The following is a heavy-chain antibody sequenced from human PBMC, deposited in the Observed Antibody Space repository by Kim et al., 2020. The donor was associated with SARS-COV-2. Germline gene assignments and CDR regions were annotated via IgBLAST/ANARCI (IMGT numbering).Heavy chain of an antibody. CDR3: VRGTMRASKHFDH. D-gene: IGHD2-2*01. Sequence: GGSLRLSCVASGFTFGTYGMHWVRQAPGKGPEWVASISCGGRNTYYGDSVNGRFTISRDNAKNTLYLQMHSLRYEDTALFYCVRGTMRASKHFDHWGQG. J-gene: IGHJ4*02. CDR1: GFTFGTYG. CDR2: ISCGGRNT. V-gene: IGHV3-30*03.